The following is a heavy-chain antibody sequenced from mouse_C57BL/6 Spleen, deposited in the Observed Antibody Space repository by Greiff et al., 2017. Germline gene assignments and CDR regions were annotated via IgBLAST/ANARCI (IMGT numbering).Heavy chain of an antibody. V-gene: IGHV1-76*01. D-gene: IGHD3-1*01. CDR3: ARGATRD. CDR2: IYPVIGNT. J-gene: IGHJ2*01. Sequence: VQLQQSGAELVRPGASVKLSCKASGYTFTDYYINWVKQRPGQGLEWIARIYPVIGNTYSNEKFKGKATLTAEKSSSAADMQLSSLTSEDSAVYFCARGATRDWGQGTTLTVSS. CDR1: GYTFTDYY.